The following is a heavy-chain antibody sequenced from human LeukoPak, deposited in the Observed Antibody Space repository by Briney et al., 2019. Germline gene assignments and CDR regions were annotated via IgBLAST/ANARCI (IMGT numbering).Heavy chain of an antibody. CDR3: ARSGLGLDY. CDR1: GFTVSSNY. V-gene: IGHV3-21*01. D-gene: IGHD6-25*01. J-gene: IGHJ4*02. Sequence: PGGSLRLSCAASGFTVSSNYMSWVRQAPGKGLEWVSSISSSSSYIYYADSVKGRFTISRDNAKNSLYLQMNSLRAEDTAVYYCARSGLGLDYWGQGTLVTVSS. CDR2: ISSSSSYI.